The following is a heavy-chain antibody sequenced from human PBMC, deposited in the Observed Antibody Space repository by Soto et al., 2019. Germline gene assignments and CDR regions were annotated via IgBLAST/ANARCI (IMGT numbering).Heavy chain of an antibody. Sequence: QVQLQESGPGLVKPSETLTLTCTVSGGSITNYYCSWFRQPPGKGLEWIGYINYDGYSAYNLSLKRRVTLSMDASKTQFSLMLESVTATDTAVYYCARHAFGPLHGLVDVWGPGTTVILSS. D-gene: IGHD3-10*01. CDR2: INYDGYS. J-gene: IGHJ6*02. CDR1: GGSITNYY. V-gene: IGHV4-59*08. CDR3: ARHAFGPLHGLVDV.